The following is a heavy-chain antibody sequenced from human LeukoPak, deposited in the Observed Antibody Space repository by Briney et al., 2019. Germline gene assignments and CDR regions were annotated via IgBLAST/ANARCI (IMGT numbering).Heavy chain of an antibody. V-gene: IGHV3-21*01. CDR2: ISDTTSFI. CDR1: GFAFNTYT. Sequence: GGSLRLSCEASGFAFNTYTMNWVRQAPGKGLEWVSTISDTTSFIYYADSVKGRFTISRDNAKNSLYLEMNSLRAEDTAVYFCARDKDYYDITVYTLFDSWGQGTLVTVSS. J-gene: IGHJ4*02. CDR3: ARDKDYYDITVYTLFDS. D-gene: IGHD3-22*01.